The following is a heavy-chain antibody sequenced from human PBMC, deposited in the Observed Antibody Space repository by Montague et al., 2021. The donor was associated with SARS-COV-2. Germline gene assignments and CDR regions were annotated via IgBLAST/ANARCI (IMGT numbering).Heavy chain of an antibody. Sequence: SLRLSCAASGFTFSSYAMSLVRQAPGKGLEWVSAISGSCGSTYYADSVKGRFTISRDNSKNTLYLQMNSLRAEDTAVYYCAKETLAFTSSSWHFDYWGQGSLVTVYS. CDR1: GFTFSSYA. J-gene: IGHJ4*02. D-gene: IGHD6-13*01. CDR2: ISGSCGST. CDR3: AKETLAFTSSSWHFDY. V-gene: IGHV3-23*01.